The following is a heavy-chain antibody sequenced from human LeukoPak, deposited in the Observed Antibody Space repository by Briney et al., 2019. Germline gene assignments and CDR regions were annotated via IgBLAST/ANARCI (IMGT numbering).Heavy chain of an antibody. CDR2: IYNSRDT. CDR3: AFKGPIAATGPVY. J-gene: IGHJ4*02. CDR1: GGSIRSYY. Sequence: PSETLSLTCTVPGGSIRSYYLGWVRQPPGKGLEWLGYIYNSRDTNYNPSLNSRVTFSVDTSKNQFSLKLSSVTAADSAVYYCAFKGPIAATGPVYWGQGTLVTVSS. D-gene: IGHD6-13*01. V-gene: IGHV4-59*01.